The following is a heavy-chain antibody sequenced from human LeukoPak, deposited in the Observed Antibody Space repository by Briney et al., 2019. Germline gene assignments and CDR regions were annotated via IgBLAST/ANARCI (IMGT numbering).Heavy chain of an antibody. CDR2: ISWNSGSI. D-gene: IGHD2-2*01. CDR3: AEDFSRYCSSTSCSPFDY. Sequence: GRSLRLSCAASGFTFDDYAMHWVRQAPGKGLEWVSGISWNSGSIGYADSVKGRFTISRDNAKNSLYLQMNSLRAEDTALYYCAEDFSRYCSSTSCSPFDYWGQGTLVTVSS. CDR1: GFTFDDYA. J-gene: IGHJ4*02. V-gene: IGHV3-9*01.